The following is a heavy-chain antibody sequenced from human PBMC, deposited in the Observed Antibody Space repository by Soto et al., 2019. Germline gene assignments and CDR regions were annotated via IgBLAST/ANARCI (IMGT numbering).Heavy chain of an antibody. J-gene: IGHJ4*02. CDR2: SNAGNGNT. V-gene: IGHV1-3*02. D-gene: IGHD6-13*01. CDR3: AREAALGNFDY. CDR1: GYTFTTYT. Sequence: GGSVKVSCKASGYTFTTYTIHWVRQAPGQRLEWMGWSNAGNGNTKYSEDFQGRVTITSDTPARTSYMELSSLRSEDMALYYCAREAALGNFDYWGQGTLVTVSS.